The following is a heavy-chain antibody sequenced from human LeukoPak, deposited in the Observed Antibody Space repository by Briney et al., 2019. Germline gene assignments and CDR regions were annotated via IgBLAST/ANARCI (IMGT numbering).Heavy chain of an antibody. Sequence: GGSLRLSCAASGFTFSSYWMHWVRQAPGKGLVWVSAISGSGGSTYYADSVKGRFTISRDNSKNTLYLQMNSLRAEDTAVYYCAKVNDILTGYYPSGMDVWGQGTTVTVSS. CDR3: AKVNDILTGYYPSGMDV. D-gene: IGHD3-9*01. V-gene: IGHV3-23*01. CDR2: ISGSGGST. J-gene: IGHJ6*02. CDR1: GFTFSSYW.